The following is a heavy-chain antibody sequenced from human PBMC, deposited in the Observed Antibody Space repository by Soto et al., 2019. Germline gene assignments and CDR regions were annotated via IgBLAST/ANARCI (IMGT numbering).Heavy chain of an antibody. CDR2: FDPEDGET. D-gene: IGHD3-3*01. V-gene: IGHV1-24*01. Sequence: ASVKVSCKVSGYTLTELSMHWVRQAPGKGLEWMGGFDPEDGETIYAQKFQGRVTMTEDTSTDTAYMELSSLRSEDTAVYYCAIPFSSGYYDAFDIWGQGTMVTVSS. CDR3: AIPFSSGYYDAFDI. J-gene: IGHJ3*02. CDR1: GYTLTELS.